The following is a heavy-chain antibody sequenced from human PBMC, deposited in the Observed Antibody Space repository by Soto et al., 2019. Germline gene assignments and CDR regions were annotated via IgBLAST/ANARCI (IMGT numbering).Heavy chain of an antibody. J-gene: IGHJ6*02. CDR1: GGTFSSYA. CDR3: ARDVRVSSRRIQRLPGGMDV. Sequence: WASVKVSCKASGGTFSSYAISWVRQAPGQGLEWMGGIIPIFGTANYAQKFQGRVTITADKSTSTAYMELSSLRSEDTAVYYCARDVRVSSRRIQRLPGGMDVWGQGTTVTVYS. D-gene: IGHD1-1*01. CDR2: IIPIFGTA. V-gene: IGHV1-69*06.